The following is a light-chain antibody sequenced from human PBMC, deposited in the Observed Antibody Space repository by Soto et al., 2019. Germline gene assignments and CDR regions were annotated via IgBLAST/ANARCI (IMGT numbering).Light chain of an antibody. CDR3: QKSDSTPYT. J-gene: IGKJ2*01. Sequence: DIQMPQSPSSLSASVGDRVTITCRASQTISTYLNWYQQKPGKAPRLLIYDASSLLSGVPSRFSGSGSGTDFTLTIASLQPEDFSTDYGQKSDSTPYTFGQGTKVEI. CDR1: QTISTY. CDR2: DAS. V-gene: IGKV1-39*01.